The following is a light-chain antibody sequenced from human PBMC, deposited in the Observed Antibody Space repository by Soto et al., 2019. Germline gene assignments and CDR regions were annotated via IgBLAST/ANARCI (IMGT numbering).Light chain of an antibody. Sequence: QSVLTQPPSGSAAPGQKVTVFFSGSSSNIGGSSVSWYRQLPGTAPKLLIYDDNKRHSGIPDRFSGSKSGTSATLGITGFQPGDEADYYCGSWDSSLSAYVFGTGTKVTAL. CDR3: GSWDSSLSAYV. CDR1: SSNIGGSS. V-gene: IGLV1-51*01. CDR2: DDN. J-gene: IGLJ1*01.